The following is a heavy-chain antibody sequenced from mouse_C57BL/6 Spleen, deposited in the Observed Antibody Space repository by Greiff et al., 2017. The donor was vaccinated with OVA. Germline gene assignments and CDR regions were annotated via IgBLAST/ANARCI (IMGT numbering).Heavy chain of an antibody. J-gene: IGHJ1*03. V-gene: IGHV1-82*01. CDR3: ARDYGRPSDV. Sequence: VQLQQSGPELVKPGASVKISCKASGYAFSSSWMNWVKQRPGKGLEWIGRIYPGDGDTNYNGKFKGKATLTADKSSSTAYMQLSSLTSEDSAVYFCARDYGRPSDVWGTGTTVTVSS. CDR2: IYPGDGDT. D-gene: IGHD1-1*01. CDR1: GYAFSSSW.